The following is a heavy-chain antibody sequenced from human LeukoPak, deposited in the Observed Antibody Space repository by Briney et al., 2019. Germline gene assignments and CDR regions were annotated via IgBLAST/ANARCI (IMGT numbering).Heavy chain of an antibody. CDR3: ARGGTSLDY. V-gene: IGHV3-7*04. CDR2: IKQDGSEK. Sequence: GGSLRLSCAASGFTFSNYWMSWVRQAPGKGLEWVANIKQDGSEKHYVDSVKGRFTISRDNAKKSLYLQMNSLRAEDTTVYYCARGGTSLDYWGQGILVTVSP. D-gene: IGHD2-2*01. CDR1: GFTFSNYW. J-gene: IGHJ4*02.